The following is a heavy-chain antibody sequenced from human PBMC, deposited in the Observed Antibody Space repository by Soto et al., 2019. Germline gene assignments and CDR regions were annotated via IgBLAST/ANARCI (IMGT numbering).Heavy chain of an antibody. CDR3: ARDPLGTPFGYFKY. J-gene: IGHJ4*02. CDR1: GGSISSGGYY. V-gene: IGHV4-31*03. D-gene: IGHD3-16*01. Sequence: SETLSLTCTVSGGSISSGGYYWSWIRQHPGKGLEWIGNIYYSGSTYYNPSLKSRVTISVDTSKNQFSLKLSSVTAADTAVYYCARDPLGTPFGYFKYWGQGTLVTVSS. CDR2: IYYSGST.